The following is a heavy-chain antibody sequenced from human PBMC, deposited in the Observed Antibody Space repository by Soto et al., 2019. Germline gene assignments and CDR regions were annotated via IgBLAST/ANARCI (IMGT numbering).Heavy chain of an antibody. Sequence: EVQLLESGGGLVQPGGSLRLSCAASGFTFSSYAMRWVRQAPGKGLEWVSAISGSGGSTYYADSVKGRFTISRDNCKNTLYLQMNGLRAEDTAVYYCARRGSGSYYDYWGQGTLVTVSS. V-gene: IGHV3-23*01. D-gene: IGHD1-26*01. CDR3: ARRGSGSYYDY. J-gene: IGHJ4*02. CDR1: GFTFSSYA. CDR2: ISGSGGST.